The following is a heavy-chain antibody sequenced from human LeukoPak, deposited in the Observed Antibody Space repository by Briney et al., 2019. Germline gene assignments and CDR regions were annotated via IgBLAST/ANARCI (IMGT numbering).Heavy chain of an antibody. Sequence: GMSLRLPCAASIFTHSSYAIHCLRKSPDKGLVCVAVVSYEGGSKLCGVSVKGRFPISRDNSKNAVDLQMNALRADDTSVYYCAKGGVAYCDGDCYSRTALGNWGPGAMVTVCS. CDR2: VSYEGGSK. D-gene: IGHD2-21*02. CDR3: AKGGVAYCDGDCYSRTALGN. V-gene: IGHV3-30*04. J-gene: IGHJ4*02. CDR1: IFTHSSYA.